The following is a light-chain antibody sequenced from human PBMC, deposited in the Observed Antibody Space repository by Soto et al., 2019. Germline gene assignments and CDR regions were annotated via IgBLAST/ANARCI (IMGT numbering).Light chain of an antibody. J-gene: IGKJ3*01. V-gene: IGKV3-20*01. CDR1: QSVSSSY. Sequence: DTVLTQSPGTLSLSPGERATLSCRASQSVSSSYLAWYQQKPGQAPRLLIYGTSSRATGIPDRFSGSGSGTDFTLTISRLEPEDFAVYYCQQYGSSPLVGPGTKVDSK. CDR2: GTS. CDR3: QQYGSSPL.